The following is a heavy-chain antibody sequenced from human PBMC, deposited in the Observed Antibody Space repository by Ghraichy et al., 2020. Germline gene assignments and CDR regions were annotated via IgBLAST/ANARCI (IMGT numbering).Heavy chain of an antibody. CDR2: INHSGST. D-gene: IGHD6-6*01. V-gene: IGHV4-34*01. Sequence: SETLSLTCAVYGGSFSGYYWSWIRQPPGKGLEWIGEINHSGSTNYNPSLKSRVTISVDTSKNQFSLKLSSVTAADTAVYYCARFRRAARHFDYWGQGTLVTVSS. J-gene: IGHJ4*02. CDR1: GGSFSGYY. CDR3: ARFRRAARHFDY.